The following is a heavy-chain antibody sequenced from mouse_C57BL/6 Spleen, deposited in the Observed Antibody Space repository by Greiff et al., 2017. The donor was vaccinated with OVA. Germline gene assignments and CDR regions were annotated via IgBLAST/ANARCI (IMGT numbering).Heavy chain of an antibody. D-gene: IGHD1-1*01. Sequence: EVKLEESGPGLVKPSQSLSLTCSVTGYSITSGYYWNWIRQFPGNKLEWMGYISYDGSNNYNPSLKNRISITRDTSKNQFFLKLNSVTTEDTATYYCARDGVLRYPYWYFDVWGTGTTVTVSS. CDR2: ISYDGSN. J-gene: IGHJ1*03. CDR1: GYSITSGYY. V-gene: IGHV3-6*01. CDR3: ARDGVLRYPYWYFDV.